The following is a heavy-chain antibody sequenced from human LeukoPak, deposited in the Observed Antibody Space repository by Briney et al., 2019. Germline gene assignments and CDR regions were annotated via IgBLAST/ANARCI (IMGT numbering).Heavy chain of an antibody. CDR2: IYYSGST. Sequence: SGTLSLICTVSGGSVSSGSYYWSWIRQPPGKGLEWIGYIYYSGSTNYNPSLKSRVTISVDTSKNQFSLKLSSVTAADTAVYYCARALGYCSSTSCYSYWFDPWGQGTLVTVSS. CDR3: ARALGYCSSTSCYSYWFDP. V-gene: IGHV4-61*01. J-gene: IGHJ5*02. CDR1: GGSVSSGSYY. D-gene: IGHD2-2*01.